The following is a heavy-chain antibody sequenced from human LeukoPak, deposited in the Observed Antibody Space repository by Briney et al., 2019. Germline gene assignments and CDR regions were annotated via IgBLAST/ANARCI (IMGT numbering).Heavy chain of an antibody. CDR1: GFTVSSNY. CDR2: IYSGGST. D-gene: IGHD6-6*01. V-gene: IGHV3-66*02. Sequence: PGGSLRLSCAASGFTVSSNYMSWVRQAPGKGLEWVSVIYSGGSTYYADSVKGRFTISRDNSKNTLYLQMNSLRAEDTAVYYCARVVPSIAARRRTYYFDYWGQGTLVTVSS. CDR3: ARVVPSIAARRRTYYFDY. J-gene: IGHJ4*02.